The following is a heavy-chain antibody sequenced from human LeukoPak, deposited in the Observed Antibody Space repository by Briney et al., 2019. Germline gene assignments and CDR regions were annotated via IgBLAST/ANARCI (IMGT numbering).Heavy chain of an antibody. Sequence: PGGSLRLSCVASGFMFSGYWMSWVRQTPGKGLEWVANINQGASEKYYVGSVKGRFTISRDNAKNSLYLQMNSLRAEDTAVYYCARHCSSTNCRAYWGQGTLVTVSS. J-gene: IGHJ4*02. CDR3: ARHCSSTNCRAY. D-gene: IGHD2-2*01. V-gene: IGHV3-7*01. CDR1: GFMFSGYW. CDR2: INQGASEK.